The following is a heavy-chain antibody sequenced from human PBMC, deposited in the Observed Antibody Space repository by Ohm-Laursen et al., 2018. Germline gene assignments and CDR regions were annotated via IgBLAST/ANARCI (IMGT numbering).Heavy chain of an antibody. V-gene: IGHV3-23*01. Sequence: GSLRLSCSASGFTFSSYGMHWVRQAPGKGLEWVSSISGSGDPSYHADSVKGRFTISRDNSKNTLFLQMNSLRAEDTATYYCTKDAVHRDGFNWWGQGTLVTVSS. J-gene: IGHJ4*02. CDR2: ISGSGDPS. CDR3: TKDAVHRDGFNW. D-gene: IGHD5-24*01. CDR1: GFTFSSYG.